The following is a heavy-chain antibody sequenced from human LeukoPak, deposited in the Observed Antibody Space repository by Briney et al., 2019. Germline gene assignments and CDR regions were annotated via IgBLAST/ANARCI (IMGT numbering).Heavy chain of an antibody. CDR1: GGSISSYY. D-gene: IGHD5-24*01. V-gene: IGHV4-59*08. CDR2: IYYSGST. Sequence: SETLSHTCTVSGGSISSYYWSWIRQPPGKGLEWIGYIYYSGSTNYNPSLKSRVTISVDTSKNQFSLKLSSVTAADTAVYYCARAVEMATILFDYWGQGTLVTVSS. CDR3: ARAVEMATILFDY. J-gene: IGHJ4*02.